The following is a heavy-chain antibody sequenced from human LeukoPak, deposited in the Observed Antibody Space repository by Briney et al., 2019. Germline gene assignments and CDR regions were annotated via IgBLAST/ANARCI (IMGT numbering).Heavy chain of an antibody. CDR2: ISGSGGST. Sequence: GGSLRLSCAASGFTFSSYAMSWVRQAPGKGLEWVSAISGSGGSTYYADSVKGRFTISRDNSKNTLYLQMNSLRAEDTAVYYCAKAGGYCSGGSCSTPQYYYYYMDVWGKGTTVTVSS. CDR1: GFTFSSYA. V-gene: IGHV3-23*01. CDR3: AKAGGYCSGGSCSTPQYYYYYMDV. D-gene: IGHD2-15*01. J-gene: IGHJ6*03.